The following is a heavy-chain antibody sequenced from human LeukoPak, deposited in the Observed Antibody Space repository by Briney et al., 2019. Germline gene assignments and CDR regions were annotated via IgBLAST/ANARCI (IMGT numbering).Heavy chain of an antibody. J-gene: IGHJ4*02. V-gene: IGHV4-59*01. D-gene: IGHD5-12*01. CDR2: LYYSGST. CDR1: GGSISSYY. Sequence: PSETLSLTCTVSGGSISSYYWSWLRQPPGKGLEWIGYLYYSGSTNYNPSPKSRVTISVDTSKNQFSLRLSSVTTADTAVYYCARAGSGYSFDYWGQGTLVTVSS. CDR3: ARAGSGYSFDY.